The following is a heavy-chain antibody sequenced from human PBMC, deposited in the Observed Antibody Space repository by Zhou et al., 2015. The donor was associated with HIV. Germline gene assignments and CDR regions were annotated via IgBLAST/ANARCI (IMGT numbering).Heavy chain of an antibody. CDR3: ARSRLSSSWSTPGVDWFDP. J-gene: IGHJ5*02. D-gene: IGHD6-13*01. V-gene: IGHV1-69*01. CDR1: GGTFSSYA. Sequence: QVQLVQSGAEVKKPGSSVKVSCKASGGTFSSYAISWVRQAPGQGLEWMGGIIPIFGTANYAQKFQGRVTITADESTSTAYMELSSLRSEDTAVYYCARSRLSSSWSTPGVDWFDPWGQGTLVTVSS. CDR2: IIPIFGTA.